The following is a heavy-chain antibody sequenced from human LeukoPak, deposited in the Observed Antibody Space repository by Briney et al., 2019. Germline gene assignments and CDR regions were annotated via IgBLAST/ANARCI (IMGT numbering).Heavy chain of an antibody. D-gene: IGHD6-13*01. CDR3: AKFHATWYGDT. Sequence: GESLKISCQGSGYNFASYWIVWVRQMPGKGLEWMGIIYPDNSHTRYSPSFQGQVTISADTSISTAYLHWSSLQSSDTPMYYCAKFHATWYGDTWGQGTLVTVSS. J-gene: IGHJ4*02. CDR2: IYPDNSHT. V-gene: IGHV5-51*01. CDR1: GYNFASYW.